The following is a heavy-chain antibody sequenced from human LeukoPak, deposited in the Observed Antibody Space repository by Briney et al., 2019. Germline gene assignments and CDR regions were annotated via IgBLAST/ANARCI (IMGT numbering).Heavy chain of an antibody. J-gene: IGHJ3*02. V-gene: IGHV3-21*01. D-gene: IGHD3/OR15-3a*01. CDR1: GFTFSSYS. CDR2: ISSSSSYI. Sequence: PGGSLRLSCAASGFTFSSYSMNWVRQAPGKGLEWVSSISSSSSYIYYADSVKGRFTISRDNAKNSLYLQMNNLRAEDTAVYYCARGGPRGAFDIWGQGTMVTVSS. CDR3: ARGGPRGAFDI.